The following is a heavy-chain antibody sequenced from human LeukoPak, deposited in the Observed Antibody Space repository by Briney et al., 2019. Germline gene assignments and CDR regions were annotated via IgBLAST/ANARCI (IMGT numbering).Heavy chain of an antibody. Sequence: SETLSLTCTVSGGSISSSSYYWGWIRQPPGKGLEWIGSIYYSGSTYYNPSLKSRVTISVDTSKNQFSLKLSSVTAADTDVYYCAELPELGSFDYWGQGTLVTVSS. CDR1: GGSISSSSYY. CDR3: AELPELGSFDY. D-gene: IGHD1-14*01. V-gene: IGHV4-39*01. J-gene: IGHJ4*02. CDR2: IYYSGST.